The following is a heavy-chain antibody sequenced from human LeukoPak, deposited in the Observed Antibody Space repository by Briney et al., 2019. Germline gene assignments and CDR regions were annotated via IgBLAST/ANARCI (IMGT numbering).Heavy chain of an antibody. CDR3: ARLSIATKDFDY. CDR2: IYYSGST. V-gene: IGHV4-39*01. J-gene: IGHJ4*02. CDR1: SXYY. D-gene: IGHD2-21*01. Sequence: SXYYXXWIRQPPGKGLEWIGSIYYSGSTYYNPSLKSRVTISVDTSKNQFSLKLSSVTAADTAVYYCARLSIATKDFDYWGQGTLVTVSS.